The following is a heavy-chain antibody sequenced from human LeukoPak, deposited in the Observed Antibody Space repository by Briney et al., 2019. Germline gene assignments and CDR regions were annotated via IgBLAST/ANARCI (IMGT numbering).Heavy chain of an antibody. CDR2: MNPNSGNT. D-gene: IGHD6-19*01. Sequence: GASVTVSCKASGYTFTSYDINRVRQAPGQGLEWMGWMNPNSGNTGYAQKFQGRVSMTRNTSISTAYMELSSLRSEDTAVYYCARYGGSGWVIDNWGQGTLVTVPS. CDR1: GYTFTSYD. CDR3: ARYGGSGWVIDN. J-gene: IGHJ4*02. V-gene: IGHV1-8*01.